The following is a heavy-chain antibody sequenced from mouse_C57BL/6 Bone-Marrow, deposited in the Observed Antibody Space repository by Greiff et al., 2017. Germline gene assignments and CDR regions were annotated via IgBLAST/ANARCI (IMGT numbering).Heavy chain of an antibody. Sequence: QVQLQQSGPELVKPGASVKISCKASGYTFTDYYINWVKQRPGQGLAWIGWIFPGSGSTYYNEKFKGKATLTVDKSSSTAYMLLSSLTSEDSAVYFCARAFYYGSSPWFAYWGQGTLVTVSA. V-gene: IGHV1-75*01. J-gene: IGHJ3*01. CDR3: ARAFYYGSSPWFAY. D-gene: IGHD1-1*01. CDR2: IFPGSGST. CDR1: GYTFTDYY.